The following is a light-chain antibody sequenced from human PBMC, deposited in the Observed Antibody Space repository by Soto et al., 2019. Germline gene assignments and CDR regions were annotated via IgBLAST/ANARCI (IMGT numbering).Light chain of an antibody. V-gene: IGLV2-14*01. CDR2: EVR. CDR1: SRDIGAYNL. J-gene: IGLJ1*01. CDR3: ASWDDSLSVFV. Sequence: QSVLTQPASVSGSPGQSITISCSGTSRDIGAYNLVSWYQQPPGKAPKLLIYEVRNRPSGISYRFSGSKSGTTASLAISGLQSDDEADYYCASWDDSLSVFVFGTGTKLTVL.